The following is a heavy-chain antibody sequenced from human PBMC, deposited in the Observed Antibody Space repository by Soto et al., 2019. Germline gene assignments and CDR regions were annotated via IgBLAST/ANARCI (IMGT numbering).Heavy chain of an antibody. CDR1: GFTVSSNY. CDR2: IYSGGST. V-gene: IGHV3-66*01. J-gene: IGHJ3*02. CDR3: ARGFGIVVVTAVHDAFDI. D-gene: IGHD2-21*02. Sequence: PGGSLRLSCAASGFTVSSNYMSWVRQAPGKGLEWVSVIYSGGSTYYADSVKGRFTISRDNSKNTLYLQMNSLRAEDTAVYYCARGFGIVVVTAVHDAFDIWGQGTMVTVS.